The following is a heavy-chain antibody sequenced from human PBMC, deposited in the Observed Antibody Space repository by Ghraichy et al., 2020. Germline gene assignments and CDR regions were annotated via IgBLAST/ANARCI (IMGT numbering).Heavy chain of an antibody. Sequence: TCTVSGGSISSSSYYWGWIRQPPGKGLEWIGSIYYSGSTYYNPSLKSRVTISVDTSKNQFSLKLSSVTAADTAVYYCARHQSVCSGYYPGGMDVWGQGTTVTVSS. V-gene: IGHV4-39*01. CDR1: GGSISSSSYY. J-gene: IGHJ6*02. CDR3: ARHQSVCSGYYPGGMDV. CDR2: IYYSGST. D-gene: IGHD3-22*01.